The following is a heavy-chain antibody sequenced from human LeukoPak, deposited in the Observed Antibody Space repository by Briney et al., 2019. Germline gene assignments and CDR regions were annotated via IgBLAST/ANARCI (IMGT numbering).Heavy chain of an antibody. V-gene: IGHV4-34*01. CDR1: GGSFSGYY. CDR3: ARTLRGYSSSWYGYYMDV. CDR2: INHSEST. D-gene: IGHD6-13*01. Sequence: PSETLSLTCAVYGGSFSGYYWSWIRQPPGKGLEWIGEINHSESTNYNPSLKSRVTISVDTSKNQFSLKLSSVTAADTAVYYCARTLRGYSSSWYGYYMDVWGKGTTVTVSS. J-gene: IGHJ6*03.